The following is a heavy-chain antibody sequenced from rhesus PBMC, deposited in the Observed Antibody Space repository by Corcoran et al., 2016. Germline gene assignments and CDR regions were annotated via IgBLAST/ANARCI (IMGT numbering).Heavy chain of an antibody. J-gene: IGHJ3*01. D-gene: IGHD2-21*01. V-gene: IGHV4-169*01. CDR3: ARAGPASCTGSGCYV. Sequence: QLQLQESGPGLVKPSETLSVTCAVSGGSISSSYWSWIRQAPGKGLEWSGYIYGSGSSTNYNHSLKSRVTLSVDTSKNQLSLKLSSVTTADTAVYYCARAGPASCTGSGCYVWGQGLRVTVSS. CDR2: IYGSGSST. CDR1: GGSISSSY.